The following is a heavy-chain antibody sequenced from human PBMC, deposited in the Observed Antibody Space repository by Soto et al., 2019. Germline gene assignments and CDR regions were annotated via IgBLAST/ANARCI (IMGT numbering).Heavy chain of an antibody. CDR3: ARDRGSGSPRDYGMDV. Sequence: PSETLSLTCTVSGGSISSGGYYWSWIRQYPGKGLEWIGYIYYSGSAYYNPSLKSRVTTSVDTSKNQFSLKLNSVTAADTAVYYFARDRGSGSPRDYGMDVWGQGTTVTVSS. CDR1: GGSISSGGYY. D-gene: IGHD3-10*01. J-gene: IGHJ6*02. V-gene: IGHV4-31*03. CDR2: IYYSGSA.